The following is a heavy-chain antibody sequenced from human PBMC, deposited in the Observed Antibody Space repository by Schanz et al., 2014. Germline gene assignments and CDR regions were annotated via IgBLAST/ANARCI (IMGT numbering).Heavy chain of an antibody. J-gene: IGHJ4*02. D-gene: IGHD2-2*01. CDR1: GVSIGGYY. CDR2: IYYSGSA. CDR3: ARGRVVPAAPEFDY. V-gene: IGHV4-59*01. Sequence: QVQLQESGPGLVKPSETLSLTCTVSGVSIGGYYWSWIRQPPGKGLEWIGYIYYSGSAYYNPSLKSRATISVDTSKNQFSLMLGSVTAADTAVYYCARGRVVPAAPEFDYWGQGILVTVSS.